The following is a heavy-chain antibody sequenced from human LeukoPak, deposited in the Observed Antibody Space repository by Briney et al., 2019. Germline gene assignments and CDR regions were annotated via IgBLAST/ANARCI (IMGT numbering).Heavy chain of an antibody. D-gene: IGHD4-17*01. Sequence: PGGSLRLSCAASGFSFTNYALSWVRQAPGKGLEWVAAIAGRGTATYYADSAKGRFTISKDISKNTVYLQMNSLRVDDTAIYYCARGSYGEHGYWGQGTLVTVSS. CDR3: ARGSYGEHGY. CDR1: GFSFTNYA. CDR2: IAGRGTAT. V-gene: IGHV3-23*01. J-gene: IGHJ4*02.